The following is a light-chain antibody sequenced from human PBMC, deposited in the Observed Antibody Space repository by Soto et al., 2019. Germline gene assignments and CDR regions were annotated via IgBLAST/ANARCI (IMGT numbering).Light chain of an antibody. CDR3: SSYTSSSTLYV. CDR2: DVS. J-gene: IGLJ1*01. V-gene: IGLV2-14*03. CDR1: SSDVGGYNY. Sequence: QSALTQPASVSGSPGQSITISCTGTSSDVGGYNYVSWYQHHPGKAPKLMIYDVSNRPSGVSNCFSGSKSGNTASLTISGLQAEDEADYYCSSYTSSSTLYVFGTGTKVTVL.